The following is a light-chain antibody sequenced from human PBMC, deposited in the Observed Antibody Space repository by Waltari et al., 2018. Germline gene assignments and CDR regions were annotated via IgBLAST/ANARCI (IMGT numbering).Light chain of an antibody. CDR3: ATWDDSLNAVV. J-gene: IGLJ2*01. Sequence: QSVLTQPPSASGTPGQRAIISGSGSSSNIGSNNVNWYQKRPGRAPKAPIFSNDQWPPGVPARFTGSKSGTAASLAISGLQSEDEAEYYCATWDDSLNAVVFGGGTKLTVL. CDR1: SSNIGSNN. V-gene: IGLV1-44*01. CDR2: SND.